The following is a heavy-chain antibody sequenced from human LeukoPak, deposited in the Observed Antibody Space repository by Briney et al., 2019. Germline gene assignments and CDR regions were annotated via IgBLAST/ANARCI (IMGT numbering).Heavy chain of an antibody. CDR1: GGSISSYY. Sequence: SETLSLTCTVSGGSISSYYWSWIRQPPGKGLEWIGYIYYSGSTNYNPSLKSRVTISVDTSKNQFSLKLSSVTAADTAVYYCARSRQQWLGYFDYWGQGTLVTVSS. CDR2: IYYSGST. CDR3: ARSRQQWLGYFDY. J-gene: IGHJ4*02. V-gene: IGHV4-59*01. D-gene: IGHD6-19*01.